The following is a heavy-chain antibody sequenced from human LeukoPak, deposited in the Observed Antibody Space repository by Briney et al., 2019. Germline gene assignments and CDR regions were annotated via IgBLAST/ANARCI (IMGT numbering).Heavy chain of an antibody. Sequence: PSGTLSLTCGVSGGSISNTNWWTWVRQPPGKGLEWIGEVDLLGRTNYNPSLKSRVAISVDTSENHISLWLTSVTAADTAVYYCAREGGPYRPLDYSGQGTLVTVSS. V-gene: IGHV4-4*02. CDR1: GGSISNTNW. CDR2: VDLLGRT. CDR3: AREGGPYRPLDY. J-gene: IGHJ4*02.